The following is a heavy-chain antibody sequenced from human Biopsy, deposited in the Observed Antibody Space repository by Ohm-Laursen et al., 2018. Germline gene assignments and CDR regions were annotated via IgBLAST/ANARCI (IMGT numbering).Heavy chain of an antibody. CDR1: GFSFSSYG. J-gene: IGHJ5*02. CDR2: LWYDGTNK. Sequence: SLRLSCSASGFSFSSYGMHWVRQAPGKGLEWVAVLWYDGTNKYYADSVKGRFTISRDNSKNTLYLQMNSLRAEDTAVYYCAKGYGPDNWFDPWGQGTLVTVSS. D-gene: IGHD3-16*01. V-gene: IGHV3-33*06. CDR3: AKGYGPDNWFDP.